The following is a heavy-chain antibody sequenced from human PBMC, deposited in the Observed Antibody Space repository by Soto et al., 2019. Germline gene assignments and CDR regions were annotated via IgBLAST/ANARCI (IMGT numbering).Heavy chain of an antibody. V-gene: IGHV1-18*01. CDR3: ARQGRLVRMVRDDAFDI. J-gene: IGHJ3*02. Sequence: ASVKVSCKASGYTFRKYGISWVRPAPLQGRERMGWISAYNGNTNYAQKLQGRVTMTTDTSTSTAYMELRSLRSDDTAVYYCARQGRLVRMVRDDAFDIWSQ. CDR2: ISAYNGNT. D-gene: IGHD3-10*01. CDR1: GYTFRKYG.